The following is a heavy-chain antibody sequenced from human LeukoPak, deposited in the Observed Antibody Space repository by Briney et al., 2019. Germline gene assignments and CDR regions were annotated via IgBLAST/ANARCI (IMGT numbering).Heavy chain of an antibody. Sequence: SETLSLTCTVSGGSFRGAPYYWGWIRQPQGKGLEWIGSVFYSGATYSNPSLRSRVTISSDPSKNQFSLKLSSVTDADTAVYYCARDGEYRNWFDPWGQGTLVTVSS. CDR1: GGSFRGAPYY. D-gene: IGHD2-21*01. J-gene: IGHJ5*02. CDR3: ARDGEYRNWFDP. V-gene: IGHV4-39*07. CDR2: VFYSGAT.